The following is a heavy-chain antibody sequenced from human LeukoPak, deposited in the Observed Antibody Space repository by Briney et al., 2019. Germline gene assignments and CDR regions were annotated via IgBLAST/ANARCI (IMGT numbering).Heavy chain of an antibody. V-gene: IGHV3-30-3*01. CDR3: ARDGNRVGATGIDY. CDR2: ISYDGSNK. CDR1: GFTFSSYA. Sequence: DPGGSLRLSCAASGFTFSSYAMHWVRQAPGKGLEWVAVISYDGSNKYYADSVKGRFTISRDNSKNTLYLQMNSLRAEDTAVYYCARDGNRVGATGIDYWGQGTLVTVSS. D-gene: IGHD1-26*01. J-gene: IGHJ4*02.